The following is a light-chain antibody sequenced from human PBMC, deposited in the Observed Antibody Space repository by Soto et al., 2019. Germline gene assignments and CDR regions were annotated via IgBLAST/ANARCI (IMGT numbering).Light chain of an antibody. Sequence: EIVLTQSPGTLSLSPGERATLSCRASQSVSSSYLAWYQQKPGQAPRLLMSAASSRATGIPDRFSGSGSGTDFTLSISRLEPEDFAMYYCQQYGSSPFTFGGGTKVEIK. CDR1: QSVSSSY. V-gene: IGKV3-20*01. CDR2: AAS. J-gene: IGKJ4*01. CDR3: QQYGSSPFT.